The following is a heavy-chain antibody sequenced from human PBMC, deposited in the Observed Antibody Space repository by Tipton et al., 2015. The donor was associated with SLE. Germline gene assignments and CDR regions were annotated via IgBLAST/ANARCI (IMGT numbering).Heavy chain of an antibody. D-gene: IGHD5-12*01. J-gene: IGHJ6*02. V-gene: IGHV4-39*01. Sequence: TLSLTCTVSGGSISSSSYYWGWIRQPPGKGLEWIGSIYYSGSTYYNPSLKSRVTISVDTSKNQFSLKLNSVTAADTAVYYCARIKSGYPAYYYYYGLDVWGQGTTVTVSS. CDR1: GGSISSSSYY. CDR2: IYYSGST. CDR3: ARIKSGYPAYYYYYGLDV.